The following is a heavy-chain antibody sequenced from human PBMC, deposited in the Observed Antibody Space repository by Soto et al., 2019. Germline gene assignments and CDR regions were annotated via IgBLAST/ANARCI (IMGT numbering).Heavy chain of an antibody. CDR3: AREGGYSYGGYYFDY. CDR1: GFTFSSYA. D-gene: IGHD5-18*01. V-gene: IGHV3-30-3*01. J-gene: IGHJ4*02. Sequence: QVQLVESGGGVVQPGRSLRLSCAASGFTFSSYAMHWVRQAPGKGLEWVAVISSDGSNKYYADSVKGRFTISRDNSKNTLYLQMNSLRAEDMAVYYCAREGGYSYGGYYFDYWGQGTLVTVSS. CDR2: ISSDGSNK.